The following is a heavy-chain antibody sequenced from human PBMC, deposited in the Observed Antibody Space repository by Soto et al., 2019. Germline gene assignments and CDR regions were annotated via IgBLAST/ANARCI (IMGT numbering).Heavy chain of an antibody. CDR1: GYTFTSYG. CDR2: ISAYSGNT. V-gene: IGHV1-18*01. CDR3: SRDIVVVPAAIRYYYGMDV. Sequence: ASVKVSCKASGYTFTSYGISWVRQAPGQGLEWMGWISAYSGNTNYAQKIQGRVTMTTDTSTSTAYMEMRSLRSDDTAVYYCSRDIVVVPAAIRYYYGMDVWGQGTTVTVSS. J-gene: IGHJ6*02. D-gene: IGHD2-2*01.